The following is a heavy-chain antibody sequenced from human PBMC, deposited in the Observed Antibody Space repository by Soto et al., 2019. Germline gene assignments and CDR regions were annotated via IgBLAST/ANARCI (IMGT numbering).Heavy chain of an antibody. CDR3: ARFLSHGNSHWYFDL. D-gene: IGHD1-7*01. J-gene: IGHJ2*01. CDR2: ISYSGGT. V-gene: IGHV4-59*08. Sequence: SESMSLMCTFSGGSISSYYWSWIRQPPGKGLEWIAYISYSGGTNYNPSLKSRVTISVDTSKNQFSLQLSSVTAADTALYYCARFLSHGNSHWYFDLWGRGTLVTVSS. CDR1: GGSISSYY.